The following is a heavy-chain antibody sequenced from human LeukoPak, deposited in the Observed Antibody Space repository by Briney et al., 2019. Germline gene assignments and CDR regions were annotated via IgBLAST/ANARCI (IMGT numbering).Heavy chain of an antibody. CDR1: GYTFTSYD. CDR3: ATGGHVRVYDSSAYYGHY. V-gene: IGHV1-46*01. D-gene: IGHD3-22*01. CDR2: ISPSGGST. J-gene: IGHJ4*02. Sequence: GASVKVSCKASGYTFTSYDINWVRQAPGQGLEWMGIISPSGGSTSYAQKFQGRVTMTRDMSTSTVYMELSSLRSEDTAVYYCATGGHVRVYDSSAYYGHYWGQGTLVTVSS.